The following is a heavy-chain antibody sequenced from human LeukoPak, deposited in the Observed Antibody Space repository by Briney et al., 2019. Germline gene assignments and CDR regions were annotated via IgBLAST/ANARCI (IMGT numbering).Heavy chain of an antibody. CDR1: GFTFSSYG. CDR3: AKGGRLSGSYCHFDY. Sequence: GGSLRLSCAASGFTFSSYGMSWVRQAPGKGLEWVSAISGSGGSTYYADSVKGRFTISRDNSKNTLYLQMNSLRAEDTAVYYCAKGGRLSGSYCHFDYWGQRTLVTVSS. D-gene: IGHD1-26*01. J-gene: IGHJ4*02. V-gene: IGHV3-23*01. CDR2: ISGSGGST.